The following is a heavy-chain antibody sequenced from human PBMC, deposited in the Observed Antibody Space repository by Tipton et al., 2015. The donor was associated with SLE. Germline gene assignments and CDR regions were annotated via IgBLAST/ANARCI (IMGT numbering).Heavy chain of an antibody. CDR2: ISYDGGNK. CDR1: GSTFHSFA. V-gene: IGHV3-30*04. CDR3: ARSYCNTPSCFGGYNWLDS. Sequence: SLRLSCAASGSTFHSFAFHWVRQAPGKGLEWVTLISYDGGNKYYADSVKGRFTISRDNSKNTVSLQMNSLRVEDTAIYYCARSYCNTPSCFGGYNWLDSWGQGTLVTVSS. D-gene: IGHD2/OR15-2a*01. J-gene: IGHJ5*01.